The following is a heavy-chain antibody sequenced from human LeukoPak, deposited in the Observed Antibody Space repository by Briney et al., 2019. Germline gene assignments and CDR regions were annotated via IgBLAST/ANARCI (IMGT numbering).Heavy chain of an antibody. CDR2: INPNSGGT. CDR1: GYTFTGYY. Sequence: ASVRVSCKASGYTFTGYYMHWVRQAPGQGLEWMGWINPNSGGTNYAQKFQGRVTMTRDTSISTAYMELSRLRSDDTAVYYCARTQTRDCSSTSCYTFSIWGQGTLVTVSS. J-gene: IGHJ4*02. V-gene: IGHV1-2*02. CDR3: ARTQTRDCSSTSCYTFSI. D-gene: IGHD2-2*02.